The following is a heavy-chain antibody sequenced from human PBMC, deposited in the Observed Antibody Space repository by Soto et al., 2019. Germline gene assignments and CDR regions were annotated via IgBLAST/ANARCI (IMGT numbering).Heavy chain of an antibody. CDR1: GITFSNYG. D-gene: IGHD3-16*01. CDR2: IWYDGRDK. V-gene: IGHV3-33*01. Sequence: QVQLVESGGGVVQPGRSLRLSCAASGITFSNYGTHGVRQAPGKGLEWVAVIWYDGRDKYYADSVKGRFTISRDNSKNTLYLQMNSLTADDTAVYYCVRGYGYFDNWGQGTLVTVSS. CDR3: VRGYGYFDN. J-gene: IGHJ4*02.